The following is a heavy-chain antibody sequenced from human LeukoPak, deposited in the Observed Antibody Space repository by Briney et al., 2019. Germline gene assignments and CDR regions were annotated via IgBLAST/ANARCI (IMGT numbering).Heavy chain of an antibody. CDR2: IIPIFGTA. V-gene: IGHV1-69*13. CDR3: ARSLGMVRVVIICNY. J-gene: IGHJ4*02. CDR1: GGTFSSYA. D-gene: IGHD3-10*01. Sequence: SVKVSCKASGGTFSSYAISWVRQAPGQGLEWMGGIIPIFGTANYAQKFQGRVTITADESTSTAYTELSSLRSEDTAVYYCARSLGMVRVVIICNYWGQGTLVTVSS.